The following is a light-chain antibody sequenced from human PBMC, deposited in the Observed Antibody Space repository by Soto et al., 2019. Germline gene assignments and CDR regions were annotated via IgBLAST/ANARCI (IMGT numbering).Light chain of an antibody. CDR3: QQYSKWPSWT. CDR1: QSVTTN. J-gene: IGKJ5*01. V-gene: IGKV3-15*01. Sequence: EIEMTQSPAALSVYPGDRATLSCRASQSVTTNLTWYQQKPGQAPRLLIYGASARPAGIPARFSGSGSGTDFTLTISSLQSEDSAAYYCQQYSKWPSWTFGQGTRLQ. CDR2: GAS.